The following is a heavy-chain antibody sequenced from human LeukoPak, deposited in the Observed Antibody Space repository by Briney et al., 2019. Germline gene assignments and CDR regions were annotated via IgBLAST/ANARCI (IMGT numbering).Heavy chain of an antibody. CDR2: IYRGDGT. V-gene: IGHV3-53*01. D-gene: IGHD6-19*01. CDR3: ATDPVGWLAFHF. CDR1: GFTVSSNY. Sequence: GGSLRLSCAASGFTVSSNYMSWVRQAPGKGLEWVSVIYRGDGTYYADSVKGRFTISRDNSKNTLYLQMNSLRDEDTAVYYCATDPVGWLAFHFWGQGTMVTVSS. J-gene: IGHJ3*01.